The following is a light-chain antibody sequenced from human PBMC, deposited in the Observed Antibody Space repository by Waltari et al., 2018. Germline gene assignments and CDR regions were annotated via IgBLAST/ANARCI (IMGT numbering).Light chain of an antibody. CDR1: QSLLHTNGFHY. V-gene: IGKV2-28*01. Sequence: IVMTQSPLSLPVTPGAPASISCRSSQSLLHTNGFHYLEWYLQRPGQSPQHLIYLGTNRASGVPDRFSGSRSGTDFTLKISSVEAEDVGVYYCMQTLQSPVTFGQGTRLEIK. J-gene: IGKJ5*01. CDR3: MQTLQSPVT. CDR2: LGT.